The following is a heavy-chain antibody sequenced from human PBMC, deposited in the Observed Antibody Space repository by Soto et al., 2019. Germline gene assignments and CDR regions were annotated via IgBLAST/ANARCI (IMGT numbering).Heavy chain of an antibody. CDR2: INSDGSST. V-gene: IGHV3-74*01. D-gene: IGHD2-2*01. CDR3: ARDGPLAFPIAVAPAEKGQHNYYMDV. Sequence: GGSLRLSCAASGFTFSSYWMHWVRQVPGKGLVWVSRINSDGSSTSYADSVKGRVTISRDNAKNTLYLQMNSLRAEDTAVYYCARDGPLAFPIAVAPAEKGQHNYYMDVWGKGTTVTVSS. CDR1: GFTFSSYW. J-gene: IGHJ6*03.